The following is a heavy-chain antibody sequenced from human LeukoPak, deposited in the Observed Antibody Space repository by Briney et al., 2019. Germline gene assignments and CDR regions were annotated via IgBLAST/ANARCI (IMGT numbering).Heavy chain of an antibody. V-gene: IGHV3-7*01. CDR2: IKQDENEK. J-gene: IGHJ4*02. Sequence: PGGSPRLSCAASGFTFSSYGMHWVRQAPGKGLEWVAHIKQDENEKHYVDPVKGRFTISRDNAKNSVYLQMNSLGVEDTAVYYCARDGYRDRYFDYWGQGTLVTVSS. D-gene: IGHD5-24*01. CDR1: GFTFSSYG. CDR3: ARDGYRDRYFDY.